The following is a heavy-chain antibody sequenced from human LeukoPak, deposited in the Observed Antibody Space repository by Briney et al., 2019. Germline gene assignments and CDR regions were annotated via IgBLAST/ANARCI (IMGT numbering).Heavy chain of an antibody. Sequence: PSETLSLTCSVSGGSISSGSYYWSWIRQPAGKGLEWIGRIYISGSTNYNPSLKSRVTMSVDTSKNQFSLKLSSVTAADTAVYYCARDRGAWNDDGFDYWGQGTLVTVSS. V-gene: IGHV4-61*02. J-gene: IGHJ4*02. CDR3: ARDRGAWNDDGFDY. D-gene: IGHD1-1*01. CDR1: GGSISSGSYY. CDR2: IYISGST.